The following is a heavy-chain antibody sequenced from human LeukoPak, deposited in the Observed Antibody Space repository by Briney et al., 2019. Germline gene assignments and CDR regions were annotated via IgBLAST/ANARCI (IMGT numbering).Heavy chain of an antibody. CDR3: ASGDSSGYYYIDY. CDR2: ISSSSSYI. J-gene: IGHJ4*02. V-gene: IGHV3-21*01. Sequence: PGGSLRLSCAASGFTFSSYSMNWVRQAPGKGLEWVSSISSSSSYIYYADSVKGRFTISRDNAKNSLYLQMNSLRAEDTAVYYCASGDSSGYYYIDYWGQGTLVTVSS. D-gene: IGHD3-22*01. CDR1: GFTFSSYS.